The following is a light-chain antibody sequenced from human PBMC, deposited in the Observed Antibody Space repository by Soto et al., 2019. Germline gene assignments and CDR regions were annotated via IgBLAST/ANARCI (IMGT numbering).Light chain of an antibody. CDR2: STS. J-gene: IGLJ2*01. Sequence: QAVVTQEPSLTVSPGGTVTLTCASRTGVVTSGYYPNWFQQKPGQAPRPLIYSTSNKHSWTPARFSGALLGGKAALTLSGVQPEDEAEYYCLLYYGGAVVFGGGTKLTVL. V-gene: IGLV7-43*01. CDR1: TGVVTSGYY. CDR3: LLYYGGAVV.